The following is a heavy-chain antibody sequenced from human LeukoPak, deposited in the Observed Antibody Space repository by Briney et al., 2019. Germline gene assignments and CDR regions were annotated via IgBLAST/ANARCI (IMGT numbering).Heavy chain of an antibody. CDR1: GYTFIGYY. CDR3: AREEIYYDTSGYYYGPYFDY. Sequence: ASVKVSCKASGYTFIGYYMHWVRQTPGQGLEWMGTINPSGGSTGYAQKFQDRVTMTRDTSTSTVYMELSSLRSEDTAVYYCAREEIYYDTSGYYYGPYFDYRGQGTLVTVSS. CDR2: INPSGGST. J-gene: IGHJ4*02. V-gene: IGHV1-46*01. D-gene: IGHD3-22*01.